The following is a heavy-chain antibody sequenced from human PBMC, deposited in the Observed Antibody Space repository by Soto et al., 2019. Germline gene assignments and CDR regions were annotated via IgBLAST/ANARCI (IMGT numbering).Heavy chain of an antibody. CDR3: PRWGPTVSSDYYYYMDV. V-gene: IGHV1-18*01. Sequence: QVQLVQSGAEVKKPGASVKVSCKASGYTFTSYGISWVRQAPGQGLEWMGWISAYNGNTNYAQKLQGRVTMTTDTSTSTAYMELRSLRSDYTAVYYCPRWGPTVSSDYYYYMDVWGKGTTVTVSS. J-gene: IGHJ6*03. CDR1: GYTFTSYG. D-gene: IGHD4-17*01. CDR2: ISAYNGNT.